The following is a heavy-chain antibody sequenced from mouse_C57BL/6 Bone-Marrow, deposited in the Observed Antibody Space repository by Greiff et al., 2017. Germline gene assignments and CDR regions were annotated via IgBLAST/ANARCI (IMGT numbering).Heavy chain of an antibody. CDR3: ARGGDYTAWFAY. CDR1: GYTFTSYW. J-gene: IGHJ3*01. D-gene: IGHD2-4*01. V-gene: IGHV1-53*01. CDR2: INPSNGGT. Sequence: QVQLQQSGPELVKPGASVKLSCKASGYTFTSYWMHWVKQRPGQGLEWIGNINPSNGGTNYNEQFKSKATLTVDTSSSTAYMQLSSLTSEDSAVYYCARGGDYTAWFAYWGQGTLVTVSA.